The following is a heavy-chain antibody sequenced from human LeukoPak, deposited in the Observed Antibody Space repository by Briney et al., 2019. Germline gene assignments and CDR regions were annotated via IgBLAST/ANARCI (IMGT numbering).Heavy chain of an antibody. Sequence: PGGSLRLSCVASGFTFSNYALSWVRQAPGKGLEWVSTISGSGGSTYYADSVKGRFTISRDNSKNTLYLQMSSLRPEDTAVYYCVKGIVVVTARAFDYWGQGTLVTVSS. D-gene: IGHD2-21*02. CDR1: GFTFSNYA. J-gene: IGHJ4*02. V-gene: IGHV3-23*01. CDR2: ISGSGGST. CDR3: VKGIVVVTARAFDY.